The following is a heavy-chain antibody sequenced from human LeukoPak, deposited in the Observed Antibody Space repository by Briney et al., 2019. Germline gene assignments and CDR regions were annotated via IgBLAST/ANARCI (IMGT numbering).Heavy chain of an antibody. J-gene: IGHJ4*02. CDR2: SRPKANGYTT. Sequence: GGSLRLSCTASGFPFSDYYIDWVRQAPGKGLEWVGRSRPKANGYTTDYAASVKGRFTISRDNAENSLYLQMNSLRVEDTTFYYCARDLAYSRLDYWGQGMLVTVSS. CDR3: ARDLAYSRLDY. CDR1: GFPFSDYY. D-gene: IGHD5-18*01. V-gene: IGHV3-72*01.